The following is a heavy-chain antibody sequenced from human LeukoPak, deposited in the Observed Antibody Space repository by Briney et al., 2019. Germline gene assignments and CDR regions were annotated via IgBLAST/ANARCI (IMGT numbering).Heavy chain of an antibody. V-gene: IGHV4-59*08. CDR3: ARHRQVSGYCSSTSCRDWFDP. CDR2: IYYSGST. Sequence: PSETLSLTCTVSGGSISSYYWSWIRQPPGKGLEWIGYIYYSGSTNYNPSLKSRVTISVDTSKNQFSLKLSSVTAADTAVYYCARHRQVSGYCSSTSCRDWFDPWGQGTLVTVSS. CDR1: GGSISSYY. D-gene: IGHD2-2*01. J-gene: IGHJ5*02.